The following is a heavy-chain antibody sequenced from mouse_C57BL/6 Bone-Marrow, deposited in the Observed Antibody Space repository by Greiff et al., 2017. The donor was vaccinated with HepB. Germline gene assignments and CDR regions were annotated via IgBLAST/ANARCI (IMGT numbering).Heavy chain of an antibody. V-gene: IGHV1-64*01. CDR2: IHPNSGST. D-gene: IGHD2-4*01. CDR3: ARSGDPIYYDYDAYYFDC. J-gene: IGHJ2*01. CDR1: GYTFTSYW. Sequence: VKLQQPGAELVKPGASVKLSCKASGYTFTSYWMHWVKQRPGQGLEWIGMIHPNSGSTNYNEKFKSKATLTVDKSSSTAYMQLSSLTSEDSAVYYCARSGDPIYYDYDAYYFDCWGQGTTLTVSS.